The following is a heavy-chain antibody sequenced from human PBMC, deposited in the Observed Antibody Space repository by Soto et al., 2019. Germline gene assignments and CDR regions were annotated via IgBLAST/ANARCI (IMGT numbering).Heavy chain of an antibody. CDR3: ARARIPKSRIFDY. CDR2: INHSGST. D-gene: IGHD5-18*01. J-gene: IGHJ4*02. CDR1: GGSFSGYY. V-gene: IGHV4-34*01. Sequence: QVQLQQWGAGLLKPSETLSLTCAVYGGSFSGYYWSWIRQPPGKGLEWIGEINHSGSTNYNPSLKSRVTISVDTSKNQFSLKLSSVTAADTAVYYCARARIPKSRIFDYWGQGTLVTVSS.